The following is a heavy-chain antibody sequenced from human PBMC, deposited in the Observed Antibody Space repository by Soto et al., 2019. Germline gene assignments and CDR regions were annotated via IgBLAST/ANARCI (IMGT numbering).Heavy chain of an antibody. V-gene: IGHV4-31*03. CDR3: ARGGSGYDYGLWDY. CDR2: IYYSGST. Sequence: QVQLQESGPGLVKPSQTLSLTCTVSGGSISSGGYYWSWIRQHPGKGLEWIGYIYYSGSTYYNPSLKSRVTISVATSKNQLALKLSSVTAADTAVYYCARGGSGYDYGLWDYWGQGTLVTVSS. D-gene: IGHD5-12*01. CDR1: GGSISSGGYY. J-gene: IGHJ4*02.